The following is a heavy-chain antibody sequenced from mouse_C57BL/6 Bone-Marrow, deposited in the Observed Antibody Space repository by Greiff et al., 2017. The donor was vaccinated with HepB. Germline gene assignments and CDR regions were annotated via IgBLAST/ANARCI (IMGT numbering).Heavy chain of an antibody. V-gene: IGHV1-76*01. Sequence: QVQLQQSGAELVRPGASVKLSCKASGYTFTDYYINWVKQRPGQGLEWIARIYPGSGNTYYNEKFKGKATLTAEKSSSTAYMQLSSLTSEDSAVYFCARGYYAHGGAMDYWGQGTSVTVSS. D-gene: IGHD2-1*01. J-gene: IGHJ4*01. CDR1: GYTFTDYY. CDR2: IYPGSGNT. CDR3: ARGYYAHGGAMDY.